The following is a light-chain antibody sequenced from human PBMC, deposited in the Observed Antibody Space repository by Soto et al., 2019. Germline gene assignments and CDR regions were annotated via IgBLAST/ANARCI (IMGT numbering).Light chain of an antibody. V-gene: IGLV2-8*01. J-gene: IGLJ2*01. CDR2: EVS. CDR3: CSYAGITIVV. CDR1: SSDVGGYNF. Sequence: QSALTQPPSASGSPGQSVTISCTGTSSDVGGYNFVSWYQQHPGKAPKLMIYEVSERPSGVPDRFSGYKSGNTASLTVSGLPAEDADDYYCCSYAGITIVVFGGGTKLTVL.